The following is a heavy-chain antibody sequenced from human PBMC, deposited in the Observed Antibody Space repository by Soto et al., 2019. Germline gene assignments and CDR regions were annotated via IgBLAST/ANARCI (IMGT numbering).Heavy chain of an antibody. CDR1: GFTFSSYS. Sequence: EVQLVESGGGLVKPGGSLRLSCAASGFTFSSYSMNWVRQAPGKGLEWVSSISSSSSYIYYADSVKGRFTISRDNAKNSLYLQMNRLRAEDTAVYYCARDYIAVAGTEYYGMDVWGQGTTVTVSS. CDR2: ISSSSSYI. V-gene: IGHV3-21*01. CDR3: ARDYIAVAGTEYYGMDV. J-gene: IGHJ6*02. D-gene: IGHD6-19*01.